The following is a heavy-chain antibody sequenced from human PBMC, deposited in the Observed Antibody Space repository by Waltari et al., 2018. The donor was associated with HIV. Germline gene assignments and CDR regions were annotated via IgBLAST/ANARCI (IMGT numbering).Heavy chain of an antibody. CDR1: GYSISSGYY. CDR2: IYHSGST. D-gene: IGHD3-10*01. CDR3: ARDRGSQDWFDP. V-gene: IGHV4-38-2*02. Sequence: QVQLQESGPGLVKPSETLSLTCAVSGYSISSGYYWGWIRQPPGKGLEWIGSIYHSGSTYDNPSLKSRCTRSVDTSKNQFSLKLSSVTAADTAVYYCARDRGSQDWFDPWGQGTLVTVSS. J-gene: IGHJ5*02.